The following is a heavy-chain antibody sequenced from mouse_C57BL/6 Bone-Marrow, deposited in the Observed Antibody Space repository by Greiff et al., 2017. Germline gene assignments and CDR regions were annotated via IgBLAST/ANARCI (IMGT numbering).Heavy chain of an antibody. V-gene: IGHV1-26*01. CDR2: INPNNGGT. CDR1: GYTFTDYY. J-gene: IGHJ1*03. Sequence: VQLQQSGPELVKPGASVKISCKASGYTFTDYYMNWVKQSHGKSLEWIGNINPNNGGTSYNQKFKGKATLTVDKSSSTAYMELRSLTSEDSAVYYCARDDYGSSYRFDVWGTGTTVTVSS. CDR3: ARDDYGSSYRFDV. D-gene: IGHD1-1*01.